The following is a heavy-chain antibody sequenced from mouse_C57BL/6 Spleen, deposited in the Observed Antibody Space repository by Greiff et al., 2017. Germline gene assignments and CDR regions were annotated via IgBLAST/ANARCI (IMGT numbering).Heavy chain of an antibody. CDR2: IDPSDSET. CDR3: ARYYGSLYAMDY. V-gene: IGHV1-52*01. J-gene: IGHJ4*01. CDR1: GYTFTSYW. Sequence: QVQLQQPGAELVRPGSSVKLSCKASGYTFTSYWLHWVKQRPIQGLEWIGNIDPSDSETHYNQKFKDKATLTVDKSSSTAYMQRSSLTSEDSAVYYGARYYGSLYAMDYWGQGTSVTVSS. D-gene: IGHD1-1*01.